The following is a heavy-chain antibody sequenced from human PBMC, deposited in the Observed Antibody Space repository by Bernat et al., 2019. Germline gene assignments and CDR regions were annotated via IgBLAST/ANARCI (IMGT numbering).Heavy chain of an antibody. Sequence: QVQLVQSGAEVKKSGSSVKVSCKASAGTFSSYAISWVRQAPGQGLEWMGGIIPIFGTANYAQKFQGRVTITAEESTSTAYMELSSLRSEDTAVYYCARAKPGVGWFDPWGQGTLVTVSS. CDR2: IIPIFGTA. V-gene: IGHV1-69*01. D-gene: IGHD3-10*01. J-gene: IGHJ5*02. CDR1: AGTFSSYA. CDR3: ARAKPGVGWFDP.